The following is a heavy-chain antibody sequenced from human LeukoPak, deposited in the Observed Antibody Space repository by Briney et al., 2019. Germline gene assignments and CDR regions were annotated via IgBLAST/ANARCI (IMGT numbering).Heavy chain of an antibody. CDR3: ARDRSGDSTAYYTDY. D-gene: IGHD3-22*01. Sequence: GGSLTLSCGACGLHDSSPYMPWVRQPPGRGLEGVSFIYSGGSTIYADSVKGRFTISRDKSKNTVYLQMNSLRAAETAVYYCARDRSGDSTAYYTDYWGQGTLVTASS. CDR2: IYSGGST. V-gene: IGHV3-66*01. J-gene: IGHJ4*02. CDR1: GLHDSSPY.